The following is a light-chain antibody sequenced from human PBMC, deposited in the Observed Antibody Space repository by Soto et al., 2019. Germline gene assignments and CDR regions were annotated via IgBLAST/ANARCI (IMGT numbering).Light chain of an antibody. V-gene: IGLV1-40*01. CDR1: SSNIGAHYD. CDR2: GNS. J-gene: IGLJ1*01. CDR3: SSYAGSSNV. Sequence: SVLTQPPSVSGAPGQRVTISCTGSSSNIGAHYDVHWYQQIPGTAPKLLIYGNSNRPSGVPDRFSGSKSGNTASLTVSGLQAEDEADYYCSSYAGSSNVFGTGTKVTVL.